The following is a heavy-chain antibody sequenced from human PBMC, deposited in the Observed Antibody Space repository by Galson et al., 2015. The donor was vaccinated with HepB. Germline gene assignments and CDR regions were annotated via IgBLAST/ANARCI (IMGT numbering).Heavy chain of an antibody. Sequence: SLRLSCAASGFTFSSYGMHWVRQAPGKGLEWVAVIWYDGSNKYYADSVKGRFTISRDNSKNTLYLQMNSLRAEDTAVYYCARDLRDYDILTGYYYNWFDPWGQGTLVTVSS. CDR2: IWYDGSNK. V-gene: IGHV3-33*01. CDR1: GFTFSSYG. J-gene: IGHJ5*02. D-gene: IGHD3-9*01. CDR3: ARDLRDYDILTGYYYNWFDP.